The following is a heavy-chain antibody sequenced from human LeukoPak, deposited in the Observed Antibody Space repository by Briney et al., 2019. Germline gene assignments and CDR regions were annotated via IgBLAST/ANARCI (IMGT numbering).Heavy chain of an antibody. D-gene: IGHD5-12*01. CDR1: GFTVGSNY. J-gene: IGHJ3*02. V-gene: IGHV3-53*01. CDR2: IYSGGST. CDR3: ARDRGYRPDDFDI. Sequence: GGSLRLSCAASGFTVGSNYMSWVRQAPGKGLEWVSVIYSGGSTYYADSVKGRFTISRDNSKNTLYLQMNSLRAEDTAVYYCARDRGYRPDDFDIWGQGTVVTVSS.